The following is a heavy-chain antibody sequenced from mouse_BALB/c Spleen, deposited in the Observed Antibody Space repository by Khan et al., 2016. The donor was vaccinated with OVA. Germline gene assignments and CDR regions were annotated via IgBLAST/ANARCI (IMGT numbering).Heavy chain of an antibody. CDR2: IYPGRGSS. Sequence: QVQLKQSGPELVKPGASVKMSCKASGYTFTGNVISWVKQRTGQGLEWIGEIYPGRGSSYYNEKFKGKATLTVDKSSNTAYMQLSSLTSEDSAVFSCARGGGGGGMFDYWGQGTTLTVSS. CDR1: GYTFTGNV. J-gene: IGHJ2*01. CDR3: ARGGGGGGMFDY. V-gene: IGHV1-77*01. D-gene: IGHD2-10*02.